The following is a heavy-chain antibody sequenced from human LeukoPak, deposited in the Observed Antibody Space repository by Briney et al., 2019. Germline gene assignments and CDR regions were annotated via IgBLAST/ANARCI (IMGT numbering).Heavy chain of an antibody. D-gene: IGHD3-10*01. V-gene: IGHV3-15*01. CDR3: TTDLGTYYHGSQRLIPIDY. CDR2: IKSKTDSETT. J-gene: IGHJ4*02. CDR1: GFTFTNAW. Sequence: GGSLRLSCVDSGFTFTNAWMSWVRQAPGKGLEWIGRIKSKTDSETTNYAEPVRGRFTISRDDSKSAVYLQMNSLKIEDTAVYYCTTDLGTYYHGSQRLIPIDYWGQGTLVTVSS.